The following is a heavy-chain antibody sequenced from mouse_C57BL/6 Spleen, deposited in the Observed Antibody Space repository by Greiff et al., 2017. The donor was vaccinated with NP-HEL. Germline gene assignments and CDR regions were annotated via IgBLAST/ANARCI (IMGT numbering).Heavy chain of an antibody. J-gene: IGHJ4*01. CDR2: INPNNGGT. D-gene: IGHD2-1*01. V-gene: IGHV1-26*01. CDR3: ASSTMVTTVYYYAMDY. CDR1: GYTFTDYY. Sequence: EVQLQQSGPELVKPGASVKISCKASGYTFTDYYMNWVKQSHGKSLEWIGDINPNNGGTSYNQKFKGKATLTVDKSSSTAYMELRSLTSEDSAVYYCASSTMVTTVYYYAMDYWGQGTSVTVSS.